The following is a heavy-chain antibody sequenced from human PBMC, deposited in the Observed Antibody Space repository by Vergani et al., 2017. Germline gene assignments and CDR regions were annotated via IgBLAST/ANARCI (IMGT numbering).Heavy chain of an antibody. J-gene: IGHJ4*02. CDR2: IGKYVINT. CDR3: AKYLRDSTDVLPDS. CDR1: GFTFSNFG. Sequence: QVQLVESAGGVVQPGGSLRLSCAASGFTFSNFGMHWLRQAPGKGLEWLAYIGKYVINTRYRDAVKGRFTVSRDNSKDILYLQMDSRRSEDTALYYCAKYLRDSTDVLPDSWGPGTLVIVSS. V-gene: IGHV3-30*02. D-gene: IGHD2-21*02.